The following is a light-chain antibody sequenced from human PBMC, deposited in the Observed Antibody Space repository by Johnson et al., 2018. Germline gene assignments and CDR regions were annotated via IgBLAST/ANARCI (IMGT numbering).Light chain of an antibody. CDR1: SSNIGNNY. J-gene: IGLJ1*01. CDR3: GTWDSSLSAGNV. Sequence: QSVLTQPPSVSAAPGQKVTISCSGSSSNIGNNYVSWYQQLPGTAPKLLIYENNKRPSGIPDRFSGSTSGTSATLAITGLQTGDEAYYYCGTWDSSLSAGNVFGTETKVTVL. V-gene: IGLV1-51*02. CDR2: ENN.